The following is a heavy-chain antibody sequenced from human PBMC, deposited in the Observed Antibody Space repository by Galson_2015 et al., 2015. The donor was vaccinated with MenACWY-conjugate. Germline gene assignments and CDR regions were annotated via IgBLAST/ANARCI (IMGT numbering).Heavy chain of an antibody. D-gene: IGHD2-15*01. CDR2: IAPMFGST. V-gene: IGHV1-69*06. CDR3: ARGQSGLDFENSYYYLMHV. Sequence: SVKVSCKVFGGTFTTYDLSWVRQAPGQGLEWMGGIAPMFGSTNFAQKFQARVRITADKYSNTAYMELSSLTSDDTAVYYCARGQSGLDFENSYYYLMHVWGQWTTVTVSS. CDR1: GGTFTTYD. J-gene: IGHJ6*02.